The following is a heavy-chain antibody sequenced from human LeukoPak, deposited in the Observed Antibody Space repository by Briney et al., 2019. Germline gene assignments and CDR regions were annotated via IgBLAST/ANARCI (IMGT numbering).Heavy chain of an antibody. CDR2: IIAYNGNT. J-gene: IGHJ4*02. D-gene: IGHD6-19*01. CDR1: GYSFTSYG. Sequence: ASVSVSCKASGYSFTSYGISWVRQAPGQRLEWMGWIIAYNGNTNYAQKLQGRVTMTTDTSTSTAYMELRSLRSDDTAVYYCARDLKMGYSSGRYSWGTGSSNDYWGQGTLVTVSS. V-gene: IGHV1-18*01. CDR3: ARDLKMGYSSGRYSWGTGSSNDY.